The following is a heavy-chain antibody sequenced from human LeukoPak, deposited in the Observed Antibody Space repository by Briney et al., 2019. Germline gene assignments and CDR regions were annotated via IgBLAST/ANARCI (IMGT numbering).Heavy chain of an antibody. CDR2: IWFDGSNK. D-gene: IGHD3-22*01. CDR3: ARDAFYYGSSGYYRNYYFFYMDV. J-gene: IGHJ6*03. V-gene: IGHV3-33*01. Sequence: GGSLRLSCAASGFTFSNYGMHWVRQAPSKGLEWVAVIWFDGSNKYYADSVKGRFTISRDNSNNTLYLQMNSLRAEDTAVYYCARDAFYYGSSGYYRNYYFFYMDVWGKGTTVAVSS. CDR1: GFTFSNYG.